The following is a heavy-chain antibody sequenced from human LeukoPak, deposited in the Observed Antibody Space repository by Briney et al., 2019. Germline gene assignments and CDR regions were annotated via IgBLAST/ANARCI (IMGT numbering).Heavy chain of an antibody. J-gene: IGHJ4*02. V-gene: IGHV4-38-2*01. Sequence: SETLSLTCAVSGYSISSGYYWGWIRQPPGKGLEWIGSIYHSGSTYYNPSLRSRVTISVDTSKNQFSLKLSSVTAADTAVYYCARYCSGGSCYRSFSTFDYWGQGALVTVSS. CDR1: GYSISSGYY. D-gene: IGHD2-15*01. CDR2: IYHSGST. CDR3: ARYCSGGSCYRSFSTFDY.